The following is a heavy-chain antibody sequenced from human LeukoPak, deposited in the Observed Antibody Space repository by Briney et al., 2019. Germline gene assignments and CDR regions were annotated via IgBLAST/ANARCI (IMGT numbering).Heavy chain of an antibody. CDR1: GRSISSSRNY. CDR3: ARAGYSYGTGYYFDY. Sequence: SETLSLTCTVTGRSISSSRNYWGWIRQPPGKGLECIGSIYYSGSISYYNPSLKSRVTISADTSKNQFSLKLSSVTAADAAVYYCARAGYSYGTGYYFDYWGQGALVTVSS. D-gene: IGHD5-18*01. J-gene: IGHJ4*02. CDR2: IYYSGSIS. V-gene: IGHV4-39*07.